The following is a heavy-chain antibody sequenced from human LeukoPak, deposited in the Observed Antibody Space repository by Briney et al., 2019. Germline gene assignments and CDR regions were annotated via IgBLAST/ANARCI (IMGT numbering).Heavy chain of an antibody. J-gene: IGHJ3*02. CDR1: GFSFSNYG. D-gene: IGHD3-10*01. V-gene: IGHV3-23*01. CDR2: ISGSGGST. CDR3: AKTTGSGSYYNTFDI. Sequence: PGGSLRLSCAASGFSFSNYGMSWVRQAPGKGLEWVSVISGSGGSTDYADSVKGRFTISRDNSKNTLYLQMNSLRGEDTAVYYRAKTTGSGSYYNTFDIWGQGTMVTVSS.